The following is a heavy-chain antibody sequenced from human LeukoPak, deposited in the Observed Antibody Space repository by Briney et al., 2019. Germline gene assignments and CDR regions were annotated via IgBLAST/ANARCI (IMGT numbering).Heavy chain of an antibody. Sequence: GGSLRLSCAASGFTLSSYGMHWVRQAPGKGLEWVAFIRFDGSKKYYAESVKGRFTISRDNSKNTLDLQMNSVRAGDTAVYFCAKDSRRNSGSYVFDYWGQGTLVTVSS. V-gene: IGHV3-30*02. J-gene: IGHJ4*02. D-gene: IGHD1-26*01. CDR2: IRFDGSKK. CDR1: GFTLSSYG. CDR3: AKDSRRNSGSYVFDY.